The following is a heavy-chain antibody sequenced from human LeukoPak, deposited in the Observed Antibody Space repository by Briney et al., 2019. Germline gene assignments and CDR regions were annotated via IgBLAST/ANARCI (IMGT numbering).Heavy chain of an antibody. Sequence: GESLKISCKGSGHSFTSHWIGWVRQMPGKGLELMGIIHPPDSNTRYSPSFQGQVTISVDKSISTAYLQWSSLKASDSAMYYCAKQGGDSSSGNWQTLDNWGQGTLVTVSS. D-gene: IGHD6-19*01. J-gene: IGHJ4*02. CDR3: AKQGGDSSSGNWQTLDN. CDR2: IHPPDSNT. CDR1: GHSFTSHW. V-gene: IGHV5-51*01.